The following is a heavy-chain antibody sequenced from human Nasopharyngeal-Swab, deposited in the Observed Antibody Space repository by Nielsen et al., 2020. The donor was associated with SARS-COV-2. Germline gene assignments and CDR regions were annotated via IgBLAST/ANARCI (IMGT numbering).Heavy chain of an antibody. V-gene: IGHV3-13*01. CDR3: ARGGGYYYDSSGSIDAFDI. CDR2: IGTAGDT. J-gene: IGHJ3*02. D-gene: IGHD3-22*01. CDR1: GFTFSSHD. Sequence: GGSLRLSCAASGFTFSSHDMHWVRQATGKGLEWVSAIGTAGDTYYPGSVKGRFTISRENAKNSLYLQMNSLRAGDTAVYYCARGGGYYYDSSGSIDAFDIWGQGTMVTVSS.